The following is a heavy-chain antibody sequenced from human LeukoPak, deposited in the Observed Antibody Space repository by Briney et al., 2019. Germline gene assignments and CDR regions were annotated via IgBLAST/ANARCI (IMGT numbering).Heavy chain of an antibody. Sequence: AGGSLRLSCAASGFTFSSYAMSWVRRAPGKGLEWVSAISGSGGSTYYADSVKGRFTISRDNSKNTLYLQMNSLRAEDTAVYYCAKGGRVVPAAIDYWGQGTLVTVSS. J-gene: IGHJ4*02. D-gene: IGHD2-2*01. CDR3: AKGGRVVPAAIDY. CDR2: ISGSGGST. V-gene: IGHV3-23*01. CDR1: GFTFSSYA.